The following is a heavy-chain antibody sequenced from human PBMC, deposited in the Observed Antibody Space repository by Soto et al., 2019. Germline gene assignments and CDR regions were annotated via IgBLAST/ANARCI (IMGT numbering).Heavy chain of an antibody. J-gene: IGHJ5*02. Sequence: ASVKVSCKASGYTFTGYYMHWVRQAPGQGLEWMGWINPNSGGTNYAQKFQGWFTMTRDTSISTAYMELSRLRSDDTAVYYCARGLTGAPNWFDPWGQGTLVTVSS. CDR2: INPNSGGT. V-gene: IGHV1-2*04. D-gene: IGHD7-27*01. CDR3: ARGLTGAPNWFDP. CDR1: GYTFTGYY.